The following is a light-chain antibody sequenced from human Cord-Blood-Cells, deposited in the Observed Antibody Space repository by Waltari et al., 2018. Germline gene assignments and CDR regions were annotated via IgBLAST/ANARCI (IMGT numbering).Light chain of an antibody. V-gene: IGKV4-1*01. CDR3: QQYYSTPPT. CDR1: QSVLYSSNNKNY. CDR2: WAS. J-gene: IGKJ4*01. Sequence: DIVMTQSPDSLAVSLGERATLNFKSSQSVLYSSNNKNYLAWYQQKPGQPPKLLIYWASTRESGVPDRFSGSGSGTDFTLTISSLQAEDVAVYYCQQYYSTPPTFGGGTKVEIK.